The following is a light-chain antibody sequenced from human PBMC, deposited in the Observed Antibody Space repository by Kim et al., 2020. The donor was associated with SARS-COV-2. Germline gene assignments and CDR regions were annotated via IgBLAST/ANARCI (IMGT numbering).Light chain of an antibody. CDR2: RDS. J-gene: IGLJ2*01. CDR3: QVWDSSKNVV. V-gene: IGLV3-9*01. Sequence: SYELTQPLSVSVALGQTARITCGGNNIGSKNVHWYQQKPGQAPVLVIYRDSNRPSGIPERFSGSNSGNTATLTISRAQAGDEADYYCQVWDSSKNVVFGGGTQLTVL. CDR1: NIGSKN.